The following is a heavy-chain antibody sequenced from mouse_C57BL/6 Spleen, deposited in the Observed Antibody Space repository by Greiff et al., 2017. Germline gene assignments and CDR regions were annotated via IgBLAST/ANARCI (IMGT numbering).Heavy chain of an antibody. CDR2: IYPRSGNT. CDR1: GYTFTSYG. D-gene: IGHD1-1*01. V-gene: IGHV1-81*01. J-gene: IGHJ4*01. CDR3: ARSGRITTVVATPYYAMDY. Sequence: VQLQQSGAELARPGASVKLSCKASGYTFTSYGISWVKQRTGQGLEWIGEIYPRSGNTYYNEKFKGKATLTADKSSSTAYMELRSLTSEGSAVYFCARSGRITTVVATPYYAMDYWGQGTSVTVSS.